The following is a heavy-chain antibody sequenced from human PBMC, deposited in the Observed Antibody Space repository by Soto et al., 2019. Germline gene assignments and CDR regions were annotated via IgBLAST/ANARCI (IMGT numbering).Heavy chain of an antibody. CDR3: ARGTRRRITMVRGVIPPYGMDV. CDR1: GGSFSGYY. V-gene: IGHV4-34*01. CDR2: INRSGST. D-gene: IGHD3-10*01. Sequence: QVQLQQWGAGLLKPSETLSLTCAVYGGSFSGYYWSWIRQPRGKGLEWVGEINRSGSTNYNPSLKSRVTISVDTSKNQFSLKLSSVTAADTAVYYCARGTRRRITMVRGVIPPYGMDVWGQGTTVTVSS. J-gene: IGHJ6*02.